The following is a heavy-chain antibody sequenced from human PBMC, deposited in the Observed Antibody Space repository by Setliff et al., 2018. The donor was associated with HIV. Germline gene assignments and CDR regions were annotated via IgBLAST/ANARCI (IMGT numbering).Heavy chain of an antibody. CDR2: IHYRGST. CDR1: GDSLSSSSNH. V-gene: IGHV4-39*07. J-gene: IGHJ3*02. CDR3: ARGDGEASFDI. D-gene: IGHD3-10*01. Sequence: SETLSLTCSVSGDSLSSSSNHWGWIRQPPGKGLEWIGNIHYRGSTYYNPALTGRVIMSVETSKNQFSLKLTSVNAADTAVYYCARGDGEASFDIWGRGTMVTVSS.